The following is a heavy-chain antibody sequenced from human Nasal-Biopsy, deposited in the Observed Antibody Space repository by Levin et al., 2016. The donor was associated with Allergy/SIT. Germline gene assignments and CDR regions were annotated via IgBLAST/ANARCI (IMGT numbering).Heavy chain of an antibody. Sequence: GSLRLSCTVSGGSISSYYWYWIRQPPGKGLEWIGYIYHSGSANYNPSLKSRVTISEDTSKNQFSLRLTSVSAADTAVYYCARGTNILTGDWNDAFDIWGQGTLVTVSS. CDR1: GGSISSYY. D-gene: IGHD3-9*01. CDR3: ARGTNILTGDWNDAFDI. J-gene: IGHJ3*02. CDR2: IYHSGSA. V-gene: IGHV4-59*01.